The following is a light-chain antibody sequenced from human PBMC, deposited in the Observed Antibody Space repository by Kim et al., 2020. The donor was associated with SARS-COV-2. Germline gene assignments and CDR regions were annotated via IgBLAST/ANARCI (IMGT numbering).Light chain of an antibody. Sequence: EIVMTQSPATLSVSPGERATLSCRASQSVSSKLAWYQQKPGQAPRLLIYGASTRATGIPARLNGSGSGTEFTLTISSLQSEDFAVYYCQQYSNWPSITFGQGTRLEIK. CDR2: GAS. CDR1: QSVSSK. CDR3: QQYSNWPSIT. V-gene: IGKV3-15*01. J-gene: IGKJ5*01.